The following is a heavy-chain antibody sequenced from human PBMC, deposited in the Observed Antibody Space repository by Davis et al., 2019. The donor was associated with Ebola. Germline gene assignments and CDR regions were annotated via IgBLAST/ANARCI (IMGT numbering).Heavy chain of an antibody. D-gene: IGHD5-12*01. V-gene: IGHV3-30-3*01. J-gene: IGHJ6*04. CDR3: ARDGLLVDIVAPASFDYYYYGMDV. Sequence: GGSLRLSCAASGFTFSSYAMHWVRQAPGKGLEWVAVISYDGSNKYYADSVKGRFTISRDNSKNTLYLQMNSLRAEDTAVYYCARDGLLVDIVAPASFDYYYYGMDVWGKGTTVTVSS. CDR1: GFTFSSYA. CDR2: ISYDGSNK.